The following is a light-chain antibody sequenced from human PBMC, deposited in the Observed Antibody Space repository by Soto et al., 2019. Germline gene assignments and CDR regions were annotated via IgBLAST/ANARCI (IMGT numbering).Light chain of an antibody. Sequence: EIVLTQSPGTLSLSTGERATLSCRASQSVSSDYLAWYQQRPGQAPRLLIYGASSRATGIPGRFSGSGSQTYFTLTISRLEPEDFAVYYCQQYGSSPPITFGQGTRLEIK. CDR2: GAS. V-gene: IGKV3-20*01. CDR3: QQYGSSPPIT. J-gene: IGKJ5*01. CDR1: QSVSSDY.